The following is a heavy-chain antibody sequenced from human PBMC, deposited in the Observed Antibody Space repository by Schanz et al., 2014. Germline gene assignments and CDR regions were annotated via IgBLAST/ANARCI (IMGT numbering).Heavy chain of an antibody. V-gene: IGHV1-69*08. D-gene: IGHD3-22*01. J-gene: IGHJ5*02. CDR3: AREVGLYDRGWFDP. CDR2: IVPIAGIT. CDR1: GGTFSSYT. Sequence: QVQLVQSGAEVKKPGSSVKVSCTASGGTFSSYTISWIRQAPGQGLEWMGWIVPIAGITNYAQRFQGRVTITADKSSDTAYMELSSLRSEDTAVYYCAREVGLYDRGWFDPWGQGTLVTVSS.